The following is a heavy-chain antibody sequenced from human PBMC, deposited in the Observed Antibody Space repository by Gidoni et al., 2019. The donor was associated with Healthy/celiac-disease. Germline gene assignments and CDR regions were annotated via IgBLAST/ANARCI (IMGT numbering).Heavy chain of an antibody. CDR3: ARDWSRGSGRYYFDY. V-gene: IGHV1-69*09. CDR1: GGTFRSYA. CDR2: IIPILGIA. Sequence: QVQLVQSGAEVKKTGSSVQVSCKASGGTFRSYAISWVRQAPGQGLEWRGRIIPILGIANYAQKFQGRVRITADKSTSTAYMELSSLRSEDTAVYYCARDWSRGSGRYYFDYWGQGTLVTVSS. D-gene: IGHD6-19*01. J-gene: IGHJ4*02.